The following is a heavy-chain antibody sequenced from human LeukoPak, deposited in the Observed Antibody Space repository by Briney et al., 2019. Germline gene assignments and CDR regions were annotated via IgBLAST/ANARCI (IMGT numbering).Heavy chain of an antibody. CDR2: ISWDGGST. D-gene: IGHD6-13*01. CDR1: GLTFSDAW. V-gene: IGHV3-43D*03. CDR3: AKDIKRAAAGTPAFWY. J-gene: IGHJ4*02. Sequence: QTGGSLRLSCAASGLTFSDAWTSWVRQAPGKGLEWVSLISWDGGSTYYADSVKGRFTISRDNSKNSLYLQMNSLRAEDTALYYCAKDIKRAAAGTPAFWYWGQGTLVTVSS.